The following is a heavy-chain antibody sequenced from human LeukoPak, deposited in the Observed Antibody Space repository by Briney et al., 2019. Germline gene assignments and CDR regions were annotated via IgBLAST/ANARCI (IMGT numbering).Heavy chain of an antibody. CDR2: ISGTGLTI. Sequence: GGSLRLSCAASGFTVSSNYMSWVRQAPGKGLEWVSYISGTGLTIYYADSVKGRFTISRDNAKNSLYLQMNSLRAEDTAVYYCELSHDYGDYYFDYWGQGTLVTVSS. CDR3: ELSHDYGDYYFDY. J-gene: IGHJ4*02. V-gene: IGHV3-11*01. CDR1: GFTVSSNY. D-gene: IGHD4-17*01.